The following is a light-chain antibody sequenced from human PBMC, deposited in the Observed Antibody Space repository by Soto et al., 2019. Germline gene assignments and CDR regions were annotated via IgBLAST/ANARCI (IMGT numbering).Light chain of an antibody. CDR2: DVS. Sequence: QSALTQPASVSGSPGQSITISCTGTSSDVGGYNYVSWYQQHPGKAPKLMIYDVSNRPSGVSNRFSGSKSGNTASLTISGLQAEDEADYYCSSYTSSSPVVFGGVTKLTVL. CDR3: SSYTSSSPVV. CDR1: SSDVGGYNY. J-gene: IGLJ2*01. V-gene: IGLV2-14*01.